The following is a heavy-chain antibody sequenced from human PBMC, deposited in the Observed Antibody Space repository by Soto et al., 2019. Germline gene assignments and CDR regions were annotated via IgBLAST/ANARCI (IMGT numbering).Heavy chain of an antibody. V-gene: IGHV3-30*18. CDR2: ISYDGSNI. Sequence: SLRLSCAASGFTFSSYGMHWVRQAPGKGLEWVAAISYDGSNIYYADSVKGRFTISRDNSKNTLYLQMNSLRAEDTAVYYCAKGLYLLRLGELSSFDYWGQGTLVTVSA. J-gene: IGHJ4*02. D-gene: IGHD3-16*02. CDR3: AKGLYLLRLGELSSFDY. CDR1: GFTFSSYG.